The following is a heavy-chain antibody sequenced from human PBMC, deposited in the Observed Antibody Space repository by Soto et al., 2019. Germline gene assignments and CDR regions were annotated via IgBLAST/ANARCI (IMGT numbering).Heavy chain of an antibody. D-gene: IGHD2-21*02. CDR2: INAGNGNT. CDR1: GYTFTSYA. V-gene: IGHV1-3*01. CDR3: ASGGPAYCGGDCYSDSDY. J-gene: IGHJ4*02. Sequence: QVQLVQSGAEVKKPGASVKVSCKASGYTFTSYAMHWVRQAPGQRLEWMGWINAGNGNTKYSQKFQGRVTITRDTSASTDYMELSSLRSEDTAVYYCASGGPAYCGGDCYSDSDYWGQGTLVTVSS.